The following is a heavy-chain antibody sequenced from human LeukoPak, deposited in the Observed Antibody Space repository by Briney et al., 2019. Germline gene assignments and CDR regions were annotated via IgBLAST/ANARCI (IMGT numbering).Heavy chain of an antibody. Sequence: PSETLSLTCTGSGASISNYYWSWIRQPPGKGLEWIGEINHSGSTNYNPSLKSRVTISVDTSKNQFSLKLSSVTAADTAVYYCARVGADGSGFLFDYWGQGTLVTVSS. CDR1: GASISNYY. CDR3: ARVGADGSGFLFDY. D-gene: IGHD3-10*01. J-gene: IGHJ4*02. V-gene: IGHV4-34*01. CDR2: INHSGST.